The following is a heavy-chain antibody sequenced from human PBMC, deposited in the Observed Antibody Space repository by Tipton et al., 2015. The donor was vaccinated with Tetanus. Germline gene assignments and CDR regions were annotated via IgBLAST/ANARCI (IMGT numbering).Heavy chain of an antibody. Sequence: TLSLTCTVSVGSTSSGDYYWSWVRQSPGEGLEWIGHIYKSGNTYYKPSLKSRVAISIDASKNQFSLKLNSMTAADTAVYYCARVGYYYYYMDVWGKGTTVTVSS. CDR2: IYKSGNT. CDR1: VGSTSSGDYY. V-gene: IGHV4-30-4*01. D-gene: IGHD3-22*01. J-gene: IGHJ6*03. CDR3: ARVGYYYYYMDV.